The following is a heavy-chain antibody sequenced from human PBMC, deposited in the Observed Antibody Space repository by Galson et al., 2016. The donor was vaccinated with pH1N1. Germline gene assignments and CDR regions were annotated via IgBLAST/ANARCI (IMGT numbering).Heavy chain of an antibody. CDR1: GYIFTTYW. J-gene: IGHJ4*02. Sequence: QSGAEVKKPGESLKISCKGSGYIFTTYWIAWVRQMLGKGLECMGIIYTGDSDTRYSPSFQGQVTISADKSTSTASLQCNNLQASDTAMYYCVRETGTTRGFFDFWGQGTLVTVSP. V-gene: IGHV5-51*01. CDR2: IYTGDSDT. D-gene: IGHD1-14*01. CDR3: VRETGTTRGFFDF.